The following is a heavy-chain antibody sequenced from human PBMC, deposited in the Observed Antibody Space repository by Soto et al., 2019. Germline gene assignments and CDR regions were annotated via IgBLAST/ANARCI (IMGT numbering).Heavy chain of an antibody. CDR3: ARDFPHNWFDS. V-gene: IGHV3-74*01. Sequence: PGGSLRVSCVASGLNFNKYWMHRVRQAPGKGLVWVSRVSNDGRDSVYADSVKGRFTMSRDNAKNTVNLQMDSLRVEDTAVYFCARDFPHNWFDSWGQGTLVTVSS. CDR1: GLNFNKYW. J-gene: IGHJ5*01. CDR2: VSNDGRDS.